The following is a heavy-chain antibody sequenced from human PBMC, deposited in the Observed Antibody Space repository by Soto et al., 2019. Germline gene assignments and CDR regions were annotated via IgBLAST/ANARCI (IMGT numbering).Heavy chain of an antibody. D-gene: IGHD3-3*01. CDR1: GGTFSSYA. CDR2: IIPIFGTA. CDR3: ARKRVTIFGVVIIDYYGMDV. V-gene: IGHV1-69*06. J-gene: IGHJ6*02. Sequence: SVKVSCKASGGTFSSYAISWVRQAPGQGLEWMGGIIPIFGTANYAQKFQGRVTITADKSTSTAYMELSSLRSEDTAVYYCARKRVTIFGVVIIDYYGMDVWDQGTTVTVSS.